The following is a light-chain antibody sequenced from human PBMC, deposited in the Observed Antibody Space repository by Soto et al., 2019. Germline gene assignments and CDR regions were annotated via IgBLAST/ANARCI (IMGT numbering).Light chain of an antibody. CDR1: QIVSSSY. CDR2: GAS. Sequence: EIVLTQSPGTLSLSPGERATLSCRASQIVSSSYLAWYQQKPGQAPRLLIYGASSRATGIPDRFSGSGSGTDFTLTISSLQPDDFATYYCQHYNSYSEAFGQGTKVDIK. CDR3: QHYNSYSEA. V-gene: IGKV3-20*01. J-gene: IGKJ1*01.